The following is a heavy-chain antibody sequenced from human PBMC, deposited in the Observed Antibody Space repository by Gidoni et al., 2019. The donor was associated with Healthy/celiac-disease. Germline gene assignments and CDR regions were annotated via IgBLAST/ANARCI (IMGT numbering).Heavy chain of an antibody. V-gene: IGHV1-8*01. CDR1: GYTFTSYD. CDR3: ARGLFLCSSTSCYTYYYYGMDV. J-gene: IGHJ6*02. CDR2: MNPNSGNT. D-gene: IGHD2-2*02. Sequence: QVQLVQSGAAVKKPGASAKVSCQASGYTFTSYDINWLRQATGQGLEWMGWMNPNSGNTGYAQKFQGRVTMTRNTSISTAYMELSSLRSEDTAVYYCARGLFLCSSTSCYTYYYYGMDVWGQGTTVTVSS.